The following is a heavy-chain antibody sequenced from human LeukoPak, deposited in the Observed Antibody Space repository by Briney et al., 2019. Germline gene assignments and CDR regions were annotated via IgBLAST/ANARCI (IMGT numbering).Heavy chain of an antibody. D-gene: IGHD2-2*01. Sequence: ASVKVSCKASGYTFTGYYMHWVRQAPGHGLEWMGRINPNSGGTNYAQKFQGRVTMTRDTSISTAYMELSRLRSDDTAVYYCARDRCSSTSCYRLGFDPWGQGTLVTVSS. CDR2: INPNSGGT. CDR3: ARDRCSSTSCYRLGFDP. CDR1: GYTFTGYY. V-gene: IGHV1-2*06. J-gene: IGHJ5*02.